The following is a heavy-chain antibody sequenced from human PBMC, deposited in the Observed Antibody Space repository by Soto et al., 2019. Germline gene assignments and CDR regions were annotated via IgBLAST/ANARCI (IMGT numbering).Heavy chain of an antibody. CDR1: GDSISSTHW. CDR3: ATRTPPIVVTVLPIPT. J-gene: IGHJ5*02. D-gene: IGHD2-21*01. CDR2: IYHSGST. Sequence: QVFLQQSGPGLVKPSGTLSLTCSVSGDSISSTHWWTWVHQPPGKGLEWIGEIYHSGSTTYNPSLKSRVTISVDKSNNQFSLKLSSVTAADTAVYYCATRTPPIVVTVLPIPTWGQGTLVSVSS. V-gene: IGHV4-4*02.